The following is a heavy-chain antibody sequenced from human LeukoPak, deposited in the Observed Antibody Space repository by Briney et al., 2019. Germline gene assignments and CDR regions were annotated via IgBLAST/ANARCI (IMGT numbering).Heavy chain of an antibody. Sequence: SETLSLTCTVSGGSISSYYWSWIRQPAGKGLEWIGRIYTSGSTNYNPSLKSRVTMSVDTSKNQFSLKLSSATAADTAVYYCAREKYYYDSSGYRNDAFDIWGQGTMVTVSS. CDR3: AREKYYYDSSGYRNDAFDI. J-gene: IGHJ3*02. CDR2: IYTSGST. CDR1: GGSISSYY. D-gene: IGHD3-22*01. V-gene: IGHV4-4*07.